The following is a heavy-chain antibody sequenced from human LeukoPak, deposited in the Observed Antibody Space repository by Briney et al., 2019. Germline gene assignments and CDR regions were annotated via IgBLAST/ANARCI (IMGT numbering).Heavy chain of an antibody. J-gene: IGHJ4*02. CDR3: ARHSIVGQWLVPFDY. CDR2: IYYSGST. V-gene: IGHV4-59*08. Sequence: TSETLSLTCTVSGGAISSYYWSWIRQPPGKGLEWIGYIYYSGSTNYNPSLKSRVTISVDTSKNQFSLKLSSVTAADTAVYYCARHSIVGQWLVPFDYWGQGTLVTVSS. D-gene: IGHD6-19*01. CDR1: GGAISSYY.